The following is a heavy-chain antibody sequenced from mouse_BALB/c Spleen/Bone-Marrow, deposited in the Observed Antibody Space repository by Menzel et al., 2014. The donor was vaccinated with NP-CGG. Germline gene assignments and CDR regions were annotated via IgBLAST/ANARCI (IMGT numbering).Heavy chain of an antibody. CDR1: GYAFSNYW. V-gene: IGHV1-80*01. D-gene: IGHD1-1*01. J-gene: IGHJ4*01. Sequence: QVQLQQPGAELVRPGSSVKISCKASGYAFSNYWMNWVKQGPGQGLEWIGQIYPGGGDTNYNGKFKGKATLTADKSSSTAYMQLSSLTSEDSAVYFCARRDGSTYYYAMDYWGQGTSVTVSS. CDR3: ARRDGSTYYYAMDY. CDR2: IYPGGGDT.